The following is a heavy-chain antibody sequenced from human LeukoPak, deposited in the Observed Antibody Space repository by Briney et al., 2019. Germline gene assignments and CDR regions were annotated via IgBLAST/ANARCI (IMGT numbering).Heavy chain of an antibody. CDR2: NYYSGSS. CDR3: ARVGFGSSYEL. J-gene: IGHJ4*02. V-gene: IGHV4-59*01. CDR1: GGSLNNYY. Sequence: SGTPYLTWTVSGGSLNNYYWSWSRPRPGKGVGGIGYNYYSGSSNYNTSLKSRVAMSLDMSKNQFSVKLSAVTAADAGMYYCARVGFGSSYELWGQGTMVTVSS. D-gene: IGHD3-3*01.